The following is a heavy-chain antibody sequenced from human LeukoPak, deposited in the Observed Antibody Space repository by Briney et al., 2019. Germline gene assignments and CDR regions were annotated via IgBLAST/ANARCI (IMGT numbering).Heavy chain of an antibody. CDR3: AKEPTPGGAFYFDS. CDR1: GLTFSSYA. D-gene: IGHD3-10*01. V-gene: IGHV3-23*01. Sequence: GGSLRLSCAASGLTFSSYAMSWVRQAPGKGLEWVSTISDSGGSTYFADSVKGRFTISRDNSKNTLYLQMNSLRAEDTALYYCAKEPTPGGAFYFDSWGQGTLVTVSS. J-gene: IGHJ4*02. CDR2: ISDSGGST.